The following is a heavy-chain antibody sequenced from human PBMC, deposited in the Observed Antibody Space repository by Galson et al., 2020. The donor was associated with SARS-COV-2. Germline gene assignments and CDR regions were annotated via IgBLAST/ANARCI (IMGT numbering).Heavy chain of an antibody. V-gene: IGHV1-24*01. CDR1: GYTITELS. D-gene: IGHD2-2*01. CDR3: ATGPGYCSSTSCRWFDP. CDR2: FDPEDGET. J-gene: IGHJ5*02. Sequence: ASVKVSCKVSGYTITELSMHWVRQAPGKGLEWMGGFDPEDGETIYAQKFQGRVTMTEDTSTDTAYMELSSLRSEDTAVYYCATGPGYCSSTSCRWFDPWGQGTLVTVSS.